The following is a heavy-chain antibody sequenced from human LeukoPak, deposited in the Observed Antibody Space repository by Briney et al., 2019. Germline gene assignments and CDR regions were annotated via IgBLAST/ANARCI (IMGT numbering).Heavy chain of an antibody. CDR1: GGSISSSSYY. J-gene: IGHJ4*02. V-gene: IGHV4-39*07. Sequence: PSETLSLTCTVSGGSISSSSYYWGWTRQPPGKGLEWLGSIYFSGSTYYNPSLKSRVTISVDTSKNQFSLKLSSVTAADTAVYYCARLVTRAQTRNYGDYVFFDYWGQGTLVTVSS. D-gene: IGHD4-17*01. CDR2: IYFSGST. CDR3: ARLVTRAQTRNYGDYVFFDY.